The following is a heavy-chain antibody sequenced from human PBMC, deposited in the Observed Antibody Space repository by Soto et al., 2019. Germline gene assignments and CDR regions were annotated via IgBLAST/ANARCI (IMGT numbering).Heavy chain of an antibody. CDR2: INPNSGGT. CDR3: ARDQERILSGSYYGGYGMDV. V-gene: IGHV1-2*02. J-gene: IGHJ6*02. D-gene: IGHD1-26*01. Sequence: VASVKVSCKASGYTFTGYYMHWVRQAPGQGLEWMGWINPNSGGTNYAQKFQGRVTMTRDTSISTAYMELSRLRSDDTAVYYCARDQERILSGSYYGGYGMDVWGQGTTVTVSS. CDR1: GYTFTGYY.